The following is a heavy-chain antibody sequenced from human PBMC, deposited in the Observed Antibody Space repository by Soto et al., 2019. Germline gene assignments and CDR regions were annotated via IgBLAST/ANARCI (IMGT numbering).Heavy chain of an antibody. CDR2: INSDGSST. CDR3: VRTSLVVAAATRADY. D-gene: IGHD2-15*01. V-gene: IGHV3-74*01. J-gene: IGHJ4*02. Sequence: EVQLVESGGGLVQPGGSLRLSCAASGFTFSSYWMHWVRQAPGKGLVWVSRINSDGSSTSYADSVKGRFTISRDNAKNTLYPQMNSLRAEDTAVYYGVRTSLVVAAATRADYWGQGTLVTVSS. CDR1: GFTFSSYW.